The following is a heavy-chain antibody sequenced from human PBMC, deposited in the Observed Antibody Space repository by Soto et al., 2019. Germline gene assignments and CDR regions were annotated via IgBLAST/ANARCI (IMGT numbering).Heavy chain of an antibody. CDR1: GFSLRSDW. J-gene: IGHJ3*02. V-gene: IGHV3-7*01. Sequence: GGSLRLSCAAIGFSLRSDWMAWVGQIPGKGLEFVANIKEDGSVKNYVDSVKGRFSISRDNDKNSLYLQMNSLRAEDTAVYYCGTDRWGGAFDMWGQGTTVTVSS. CDR3: GTDRWGGAFDM. CDR2: IKEDGSVK. D-gene: IGHD3-10*01.